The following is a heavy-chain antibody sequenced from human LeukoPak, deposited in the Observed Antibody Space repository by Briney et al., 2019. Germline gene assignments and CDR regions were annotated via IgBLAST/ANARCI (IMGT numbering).Heavy chain of an antibody. CDR2: ISGSGVST. J-gene: IGHJ4*02. D-gene: IGHD5-12*01. V-gene: IGHV3-23*01. Sequence: PGGSLRLSCAASGFTFSFYAMTWVRQAPGKGLEWVSAISGSGVSTYFADSVKGRFTISRDNSKNTLYLQMNSLRAEDTAVYYCAKPPYSGYLEGPYFDYWGQGTLVTVSS. CDR1: GFTFSFYA. CDR3: AKPPYSGYLEGPYFDY.